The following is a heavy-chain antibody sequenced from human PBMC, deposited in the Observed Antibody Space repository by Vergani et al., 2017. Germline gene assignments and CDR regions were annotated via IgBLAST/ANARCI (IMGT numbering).Heavy chain of an antibody. V-gene: IGHV3-23*01. CDR1: GFSLSTSG. D-gene: IGHD3-22*01. Sequence: ESGPALVKPTQTLTLTCTFSGFSLSTSGMCVSWVRQAPGKGLEWVSAISGSGGSTYYADSVKGRFTISRDNSKNTLYLQMNSLRAEDTAVYYCAKRGDLSYPLYDSSGYDSLSVDYWGQGTLVTVSS. J-gene: IGHJ4*02. CDR3: AKRGDLSYPLYDSSGYDSLSVDY. CDR2: ISGSGGST.